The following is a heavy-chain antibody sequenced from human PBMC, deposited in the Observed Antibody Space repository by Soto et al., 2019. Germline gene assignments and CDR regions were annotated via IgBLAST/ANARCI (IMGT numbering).Heavy chain of an antibody. D-gene: IGHD3-10*01. CDR3: VRHQSITMVRGIIKEPIHKIDYFDY. CDR1: GGSISSSSYY. J-gene: IGHJ4*02. Sequence: KSSETLSLTCTVSGGSISSSSYYWGWIRQPPGKGLEWIGSIYYSGSTYYNPSLKSRVTISVDTSKNQFSLKLSSVTAADTAVYYCVRHQSITMVRGIIKEPIHKIDYFDYWGQGTLVTVSS. CDR2: IYYSGST. V-gene: IGHV4-39*01.